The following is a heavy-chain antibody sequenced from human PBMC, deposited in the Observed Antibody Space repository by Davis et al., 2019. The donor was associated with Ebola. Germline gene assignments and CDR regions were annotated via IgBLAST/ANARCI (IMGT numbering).Heavy chain of an antibody. J-gene: IGHJ4*02. D-gene: IGHD5-12*01. V-gene: IGHV3-15*01. CDR2: IKSKTDGGTT. Sequence: ESLKISCAASGFTFSSYWMSWVRQAPGKGLEWVGRIKSKTDGGTTDYAAPVKGRFTISRDDSKNTLYLQMNSLKTEDTAVYYCTTVGGYDVDYWGQGTLVTVSS. CDR3: TTVGGYDVDY. CDR1: GFTFSSYW.